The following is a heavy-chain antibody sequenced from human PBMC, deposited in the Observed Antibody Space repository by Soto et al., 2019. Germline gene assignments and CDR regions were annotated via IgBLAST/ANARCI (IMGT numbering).Heavy chain of an antibody. J-gene: IGHJ6*04. V-gene: IGHV4-31*03. CDR3: ARVSRLRFLEWSV. D-gene: IGHD3-3*01. CDR2: IYYSGST. Sequence: SETLSLTCTVSGGSISSGGYYWSWIRQHPGKGLEWIGYIYYSGSTYYNPSLKSRVTISVDTSKNQFSLKLSSVTAADTAVYYCARVSRLRFLEWSVWGKGTTVTVSS. CDR1: GGSISSGGYY.